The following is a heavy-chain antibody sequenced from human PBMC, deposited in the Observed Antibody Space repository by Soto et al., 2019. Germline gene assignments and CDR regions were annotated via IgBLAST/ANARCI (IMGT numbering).Heavy chain of an antibody. CDR1: GGTFSSYA. D-gene: IGHD2-15*01. CDR2: IIPIFGTA. Sequence: SVKVSCKASGGTFSSYAISWVRQAPGQGFEWMGGIIPIFGTANYAQKFQGRVTITADKSTSTAYMELSSLRAEDTAVYYRARSTCSGGSCQPEFDYWGQGTLVTVSS. CDR3: ARSTCSGGSCQPEFDY. J-gene: IGHJ4*02. V-gene: IGHV1-69*06.